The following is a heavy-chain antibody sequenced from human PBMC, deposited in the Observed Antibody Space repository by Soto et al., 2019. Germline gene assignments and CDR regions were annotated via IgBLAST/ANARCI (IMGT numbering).Heavy chain of an antibody. CDR2: VSPHAANT. CDR3: ATEGATTTWNFDY. CDR1: GFTFDSCG. V-gene: IGHV3-23*01. Sequence: GGSLRLSWVASGFTFDSCGMNWVRQAPGKGLEWGGGVSPHAANTYYADSVRGRFIISRDDSRKTVSLDMNSLRGEASAVYYCATEGATTTWNFDYCRQGTVVTVSS. D-gene: IGHD1-1*01. J-gene: IGHJ4*02.